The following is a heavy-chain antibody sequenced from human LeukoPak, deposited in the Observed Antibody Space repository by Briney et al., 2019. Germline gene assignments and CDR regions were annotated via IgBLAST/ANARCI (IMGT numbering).Heavy chain of an antibody. CDR1: GDTVSSNSAA. V-gene: IGHV6-1*01. J-gene: IGHJ2*01. Sequence: SQTLSLTCAISGDTVSSNSAAWNWIRQSTSRGLAWLGRTYYRSKWYNDYEVSVKGRITINSDTSKNQFSLQLNSLTPEDTDVYYCARDHVGYFDLWGRGTLVTVSS. CDR3: ARDHVGYFDL. CDR2: TYYRSKWYN.